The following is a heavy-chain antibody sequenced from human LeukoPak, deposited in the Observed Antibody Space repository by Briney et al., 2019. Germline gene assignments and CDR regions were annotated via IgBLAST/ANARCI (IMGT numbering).Heavy chain of an antibody. J-gene: IGHJ4*02. CDR1: GFPFIEYS. V-gene: IGHV3-48*01. CDR2: IGIDSGNT. D-gene: IGHD3-10*01. Sequence: PGGSLRLSCTASGFPFIEYSMNWVRQAPGKGLEWISYIGIDSGNTKYADSVRGRFTISTDKAKNSLYLQMNSLRAEDTAVYYCARGWRVGGLPDPERNWGQGTLVTVSS. CDR3: ARGWRVGGLPDPERN.